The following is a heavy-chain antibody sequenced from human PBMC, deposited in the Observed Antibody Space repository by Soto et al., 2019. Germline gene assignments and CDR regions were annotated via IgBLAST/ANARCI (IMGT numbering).Heavy chain of an antibody. CDR2: IKEDGNVK. V-gene: IGHV3-7*01. D-gene: IGHD3-16*01. CDR3: ASAYSDHLWGSYRFDY. Sequence: EVQLVESGGGLVQPGGSLRVSCAASGFTFSRFWLSWVRQAPGKGLEWVANIKEDGNVKYYVDSVRGRFTISRDNAKNSLYLQMDSLRAEDTAVYYCASAYSDHLWGSYRFDYWGQGTLVTVSS. CDR1: GFTFSRFW. J-gene: IGHJ4*02.